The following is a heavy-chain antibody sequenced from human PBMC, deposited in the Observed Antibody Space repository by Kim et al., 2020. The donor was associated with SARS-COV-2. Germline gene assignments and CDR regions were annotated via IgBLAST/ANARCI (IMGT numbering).Heavy chain of an antibody. CDR3: AKVSYYYDSSGYLDY. D-gene: IGHD3-22*01. V-gene: IGHV3-30*18. CDR2: ISYDGSNK. Sequence: GGSLRLSCAASGFTFSSYGMHWVRQAPGKGLEWVAVISYDGSNKYYADSVKGRFTISRDNSKNTLYLQMNSLRAEDTAVYYCAKVSYYYDSSGYLDYWGQGTLVTVSS. CDR1: GFTFSSYG. J-gene: IGHJ4*02.